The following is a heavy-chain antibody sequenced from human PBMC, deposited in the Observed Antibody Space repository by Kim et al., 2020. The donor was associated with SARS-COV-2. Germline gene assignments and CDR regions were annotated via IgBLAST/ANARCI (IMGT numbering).Heavy chain of an antibody. J-gene: IGHJ5*02. CDR1: GFTFSDYY. Sequence: GGSLRLSCAASGFTFSDYYMSWIRQAPGKGLEWVSYISSSSYTNYADSVKGRFTISRDNAKNSLYLQMNSLRAEDTAVYYCARVPGNWNWFDPWGQGTLVTVSS. V-gene: IGHV3-11*05. D-gene: IGHD1-20*01. CDR3: ARVPGNWNWFDP. CDR2: ISSSSYT.